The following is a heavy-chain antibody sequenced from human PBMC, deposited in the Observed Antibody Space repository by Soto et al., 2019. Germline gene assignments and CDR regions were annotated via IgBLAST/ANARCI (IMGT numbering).Heavy chain of an antibody. D-gene: IGHD3-22*01. CDR3: ARSNFGRYYDSSGYNSGVFGGYYYYGMDV. Sequence: SETLSLTCTVSGGSISSGDYYWSWIRQPPGKGLEWIGYIYYSGSTYYNPSLKSRVTISVDTSKNQFSLNLSAVTAADQALYYCARSNFGRYYDSSGYNSGVFGGYYYYGMDVWGQGTTVTVSS. V-gene: IGHV4-30-4*01. CDR2: IYYSGST. J-gene: IGHJ6*02. CDR1: GGSISSGDYY.